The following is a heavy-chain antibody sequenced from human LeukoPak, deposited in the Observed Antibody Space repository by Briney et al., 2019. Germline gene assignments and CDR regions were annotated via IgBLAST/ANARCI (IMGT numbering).Heavy chain of an antibody. CDR1: GYTFTGYH. J-gene: IGHJ4*02. D-gene: IGHD1-26*01. CDR2: INPNSGDT. V-gene: IGHV1-2*06. CDR3: ARDTRTFDY. Sequence: ASVKVSCKASGYTFTGYHMHWVRQAPGQGLEWMGRINPNSGDTNYAQNFQGRVTMTRDTSISTAYMELSRLRSDDTAVYYCARDTRTFDYWGQGTLVTVSS.